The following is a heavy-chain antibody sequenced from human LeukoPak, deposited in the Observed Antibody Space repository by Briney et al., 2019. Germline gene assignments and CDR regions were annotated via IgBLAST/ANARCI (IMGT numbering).Heavy chain of an antibody. D-gene: IGHD3-3*01. CDR1: GFTFRNYG. CDR3: AGGEYDFWSGYYLGGLY. CDR2: ITYDGNNK. V-gene: IGHV3-30*03. J-gene: IGHJ4*02. Sequence: HPGGSLRLSCAASGFTFRNYGMHWVRQAPGKGLEWVAVITYDGNNKYYADSVKGRFTISRDNSKNTLYLQMNSLRAEDTAVYYCAGGEYDFWSGYYLGGLYWGQGTLVTVSS.